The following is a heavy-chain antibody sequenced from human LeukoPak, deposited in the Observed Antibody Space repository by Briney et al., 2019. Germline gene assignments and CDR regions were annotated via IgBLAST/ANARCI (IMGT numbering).Heavy chain of an antibody. CDR3: ARDSSGYSPPGY. CDR1: GGSISSSSYY. V-gene: IGHV4-39*07. D-gene: IGHD3-22*01. Sequence: PSETLSLTCTVSGGSISSSSYYWGWIRQPPGKGLEWIGSIYYSGSTYYNPSLKSRVTISVDTSKNQFSLKLSSVTAADTAVYYCARDSSGYSPPGYWGQGTLVTVSS. J-gene: IGHJ4*02. CDR2: IYYSGST.